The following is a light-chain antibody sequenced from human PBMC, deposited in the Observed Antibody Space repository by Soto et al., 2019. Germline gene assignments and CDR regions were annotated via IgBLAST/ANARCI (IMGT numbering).Light chain of an antibody. J-gene: IGKJ4*01. CDR2: WAS. V-gene: IGKV4-1*01. CDR1: QSVLSSSNNENY. CDR3: QQYYSTPLT. Sequence: DSLMTQSPDSLSVSLGARATINCKSSQSVLSSSNNENYLAWYQQKPGQPPKLLIYWASTRESGVPDRFSGSGSGTDFTLTISSLQAEDVAVYYCQQYYSTPLTFGGGTKVDIK.